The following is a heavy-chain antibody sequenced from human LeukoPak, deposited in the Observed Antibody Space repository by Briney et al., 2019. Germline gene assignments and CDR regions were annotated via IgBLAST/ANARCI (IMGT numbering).Heavy chain of an antibody. CDR1: GGSISSYY. V-gene: IGHV4-4*09. CDR2: IYTSGST. Sequence: SETLSLTCTVSGGSISSYYWNWIRQPPGKGLEWIGCIYTSGSTNYNPSLKTRVTISVDTSKNQFSLKLSSVTAADTAVYYCARLDYYYYYMDVWGKGTTVTVSS. CDR3: ARLDYYYYYMDV. J-gene: IGHJ6*03.